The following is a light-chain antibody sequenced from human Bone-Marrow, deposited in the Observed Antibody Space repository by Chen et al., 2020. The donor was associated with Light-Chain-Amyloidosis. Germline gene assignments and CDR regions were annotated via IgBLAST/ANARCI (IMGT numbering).Light chain of an antibody. V-gene: IGLV3-25*03. J-gene: IGLJ2*01. CDR3: QSADSSGTYEVV. Sequence: SYELTQPPSVSVSPGQTARITCSGDDLPTKYAYWYQQKPGQAPVLVIHRDTERPSGISARFSVYSSGTTATLTISGGQAEDGADYHCQSADSSGTYEVVFGGGTKLTVL. CDR2: RDT. CDR1: DLPTKY.